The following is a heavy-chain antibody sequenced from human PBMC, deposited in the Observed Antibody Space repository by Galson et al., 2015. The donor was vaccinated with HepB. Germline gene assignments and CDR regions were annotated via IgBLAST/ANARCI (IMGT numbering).Heavy chain of an antibody. V-gene: IGHV7-4-1*02. Sequence: SVKVSCKASGYAFTSYAMNWVRQAPGQGLEWMGWINTNTGNPTYAQGFTGRFVFSLDTSVSTAYLQMNSLRAEDTAVYYCAKDHRWVVIEGPQGTYMDVWGKGTTVTVSS. CDR1: GYAFTSYA. CDR3: AKDHRWVVIEGPQGTYMDV. J-gene: IGHJ6*03. CDR2: INTNTGNP. D-gene: IGHD3-22*01.